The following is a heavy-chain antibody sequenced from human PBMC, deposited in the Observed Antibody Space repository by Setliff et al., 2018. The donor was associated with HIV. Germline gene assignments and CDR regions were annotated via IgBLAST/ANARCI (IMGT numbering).Heavy chain of an antibody. CDR3: ARNMYYYDSSGPFDY. CDR2: INPSGGST. D-gene: IGHD3-22*01. Sequence: GASVKVSCKASGYTFTSYYMHWVRQAPGQGLEWMGIINPSGGSTSYAQKFQGRVTMTRDTSTSTVYMELSSLRSEDTAVYYCARNMYYYDSSGPFDYWGQGTLVTVSS. CDR1: GYTFTSYY. V-gene: IGHV1-46*01. J-gene: IGHJ4*02.